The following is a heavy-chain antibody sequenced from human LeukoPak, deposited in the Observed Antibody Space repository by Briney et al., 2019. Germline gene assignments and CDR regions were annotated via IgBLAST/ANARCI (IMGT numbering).Heavy chain of an antibody. J-gene: IGHJ4*02. Sequence: SETLSLTCIVSGGSINNYYWSWIRQPPGKGLEWIGYIYYTGSTNYSPSLKSRVTILADTSKNQFSLKLRSVTAADTAVYFCARHQGHDFYDSSGYYSFDYWGQGTMVTVSS. CDR3: ARHQGHDFYDSSGYYSFDY. CDR1: GGSINNYY. CDR2: IYYTGST. V-gene: IGHV4-59*08. D-gene: IGHD3-22*01.